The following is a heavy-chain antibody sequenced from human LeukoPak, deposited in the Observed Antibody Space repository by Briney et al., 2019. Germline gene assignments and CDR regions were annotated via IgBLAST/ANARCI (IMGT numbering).Heavy chain of an antibody. V-gene: IGHV3-9*01. Sequence: PGRSLRPSCAIAGSSFVDNGMHSVRPAPGKRLEWVSGIRGDSGSIGYADSVKGRFTISRDNAKNSLYLQMNSLRAEDTALYYCAKSSGGYCSSTSCYVGGSFDYWGQGTLVTVSS. CDR2: IRGDSGSI. CDR1: GSSFVDNG. D-gene: IGHD2-2*01. CDR3: AKSSGGYCSSTSCYVGGSFDY. J-gene: IGHJ4*02.